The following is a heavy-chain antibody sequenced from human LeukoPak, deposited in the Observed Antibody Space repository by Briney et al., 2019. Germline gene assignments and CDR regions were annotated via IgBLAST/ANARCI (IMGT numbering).Heavy chain of an antibody. D-gene: IGHD1-7*01. CDR3: AREDDWNYEDY. CDR2: ISSSDSII. CDR1: GFAFSSYS. J-gene: IGHJ4*02. Sequence: GGSLRLSCAASGFAFSSYSMNWVRQAPGKGLEWVSYISSSDSIIYYADSVKGRFTISRDDAKNSLYLQMNSLRAEDTAIYYCAREDDWNYEDYWGQGTLVTVSS. V-gene: IGHV3-48*04.